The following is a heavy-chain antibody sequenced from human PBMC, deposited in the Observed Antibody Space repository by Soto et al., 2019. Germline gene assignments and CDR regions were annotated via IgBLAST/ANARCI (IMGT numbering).Heavy chain of an antibody. V-gene: IGHV4-4*07. CDR3: AREEDYYGSGSYYNKYSWFDP. J-gene: IGHJ5*02. D-gene: IGHD3-10*01. CDR1: GGSISSYY. Sequence: SETLSLTCTVSGGSISSYYWSWIRQPAGKGLEWIGRIYTHATTNYNPSLKSRVTVSVDTSKNQLSLKLTSVTAADTAVYYCAREEDYYGSGSYYNKYSWFDPWGQGTLVTVSS. CDR2: IYTHATT.